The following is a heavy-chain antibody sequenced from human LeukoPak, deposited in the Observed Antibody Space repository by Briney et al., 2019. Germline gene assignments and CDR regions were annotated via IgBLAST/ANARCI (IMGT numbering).Heavy chain of an antibody. CDR1: GFTFSDEY. J-gene: IGHJ3*02. V-gene: IGHV3-11*06. Sequence: PGGSLRLSCAATGFTFSDEYMSWIRQAPGKGLEWVSYISSSSSYTNYADSVKGRFTISRDNAKNSLSLQMNSLRAEDTAVYCCARTRGRGSGGHFDIWGQGTMVTVSS. CDR2: ISSSSSYT. CDR3: ARTRGRGSGGHFDI.